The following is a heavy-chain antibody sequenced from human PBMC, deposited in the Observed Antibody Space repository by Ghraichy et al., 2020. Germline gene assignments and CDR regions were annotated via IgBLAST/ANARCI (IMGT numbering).Heavy chain of an antibody. V-gene: IGHV4-59*01. D-gene: IGHD5-12*01. J-gene: IGHJ4*02. Sequence: SETLSLTCTVSGGSISSYYRHWIRQPPGKGLEWIGYVNYSGSTTYNYDSSLNSRVTISVDRSKKQFALKLSPVTAADTAVYYCARDLRHSGYDYFDNWGQGTRVTGSS. CDR2: VNYSGSTTY. CDR3: ARDLRHSGYDYFDN. CDR1: GGSISSYY.